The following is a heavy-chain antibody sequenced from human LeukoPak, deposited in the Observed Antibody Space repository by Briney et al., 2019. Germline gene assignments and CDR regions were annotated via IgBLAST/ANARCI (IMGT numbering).Heavy chain of an antibody. Sequence: GGSLRLSCAASGFTFSSYWMSWVRQAPGKGLEWVVNIKQDGSEKYYVDSVKGRFTISRDNAKNSLYLQMNSLRAEDTAVYYCARVLAAAGMTRYYYYGMDVWGQGTTVTVSS. CDR1: GFTFSSYW. CDR3: ARVLAAAGMTRYYYYGMDV. J-gene: IGHJ6*02. CDR2: IKQDGSEK. D-gene: IGHD6-13*01. V-gene: IGHV3-7*01.